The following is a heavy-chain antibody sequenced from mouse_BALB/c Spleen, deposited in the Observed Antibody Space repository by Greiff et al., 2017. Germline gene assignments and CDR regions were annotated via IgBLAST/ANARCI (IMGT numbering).Heavy chain of an antibody. J-gene: IGHJ3*01. CDR2: ISYSGST. CDR1: GYSITSDYA. Sequence: EVQLQESGPGLVKPSQSLSLTCTVTGYSITSDYAWNWIRQFPGNKLEWMGYISYSGSTSYNPSLKSRISITRDTSKNQFFLQLNSVTTEDTATYYCAIRYDEGSFAYWGQGTLVTVSA. D-gene: IGHD2-14*01. CDR3: AIRYDEGSFAY. V-gene: IGHV3-2*02.